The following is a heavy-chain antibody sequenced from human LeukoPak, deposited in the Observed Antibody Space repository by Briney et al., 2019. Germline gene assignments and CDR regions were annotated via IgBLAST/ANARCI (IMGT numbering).Heavy chain of an antibody. D-gene: IGHD2-15*01. CDR2: FDPGDGET. V-gene: IGHV1-24*01. CDR3: ATRSGGRATYYYYYMDV. J-gene: IGHJ6*03. Sequence: VASVKVSCKVSGYTLTELPMHWVRQAPGKGLEWMGGFDPGDGETIYAQKFQGRVTMTEDTSTDTAYMELSSLRSEDTAVYYCATRSGGRATYYYYYMDVWGKGTTVTVSS. CDR1: GYTLTELP.